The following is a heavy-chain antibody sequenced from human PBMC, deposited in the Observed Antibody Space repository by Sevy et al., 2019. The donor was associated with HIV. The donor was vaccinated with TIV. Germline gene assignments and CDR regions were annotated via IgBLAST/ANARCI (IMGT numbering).Heavy chain of an antibody. CDR3: TRALATVVTPEYYFDY. V-gene: IGHV3-49*03. D-gene: IGHD4-17*01. Sequence: GGSLRLSCTASGFTFGDYAMSWFRQAPGKGLEWVAFIRRNSYEPYGGTTEYAASVKGRFTISKEDSKSIAYLQMTSLKTEDTAFYYCTRALATVVTPEYYFDYWGQGTLVTVSS. CDR1: GFTFGDYA. CDR2: IRRNSYEPYGGTT. J-gene: IGHJ4*02.